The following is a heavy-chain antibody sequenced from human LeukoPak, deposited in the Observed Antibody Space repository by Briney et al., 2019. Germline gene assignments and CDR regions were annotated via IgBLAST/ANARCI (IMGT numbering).Heavy chain of an antibody. CDR3: ARDASSWYL. CDR2: IKQDGSEK. V-gene: IGHV3-7*01. Sequence: GGSLRLSCAASGLTFSSYAMSWVRQAPGKGLEWVANIKQDGSEKYYADSVKGRFTISRDNAKNSLYLQMNSLRAEDTAMYYCARDASSWYLWGQGTLVTVSS. CDR1: GLTFSSYA. D-gene: IGHD6-13*01. J-gene: IGHJ5*02.